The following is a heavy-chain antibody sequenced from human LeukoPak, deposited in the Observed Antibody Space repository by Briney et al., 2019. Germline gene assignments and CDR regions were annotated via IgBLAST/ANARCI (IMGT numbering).Heavy chain of an antibody. D-gene: IGHD3-22*01. V-gene: IGHV3-7*03. CDR2: INHNGNVN. Sequence: GGSLRLSCAASGFTFSSYWMNWARQAPGKGLEWVASINHNGNVNYYVDSVKGRFTISRDNAKNSLYLQMSNLRAEDTAVYYCAKPNSGYTAFHIWGQGTMVTVSS. CDR1: GFTFSSYW. J-gene: IGHJ3*02. CDR3: AKPNSGYTAFHI.